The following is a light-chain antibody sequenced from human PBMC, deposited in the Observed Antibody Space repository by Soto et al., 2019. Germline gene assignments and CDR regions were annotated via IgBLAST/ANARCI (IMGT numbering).Light chain of an antibody. CDR2: DAS. CDR3: LQRGNWPWT. V-gene: IGKV3-11*01. J-gene: IGKJ1*01. Sequence: EIVLTQSPATLSLSPGERAILSCRTSQSIAGLLALSQQQPGQAPRLLIYDASNRATGIPARFSGSGSGTDFTLTISSLEPEDFAVYYCLQRGNWPWTFGQGTTVEIK. CDR1: QSIAGL.